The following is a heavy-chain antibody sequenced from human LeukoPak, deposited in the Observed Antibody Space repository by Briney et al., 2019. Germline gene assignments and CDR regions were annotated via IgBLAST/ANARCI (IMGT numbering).Heavy chain of an antibody. CDR1: GGTFSSYA. Sequence: SVKVSCKASGGTFSSYAISWVRQAPGQGLEWMGRIIPILGIANYAQKFQGRVTITADKSMSTAYMELSSLRSEDTAVYYCARQFYGGNSVADYWGQGTLVTVSS. D-gene: IGHD4-23*01. J-gene: IGHJ4*02. CDR3: ARQFYGGNSVADY. CDR2: IIPILGIA. V-gene: IGHV1-69*04.